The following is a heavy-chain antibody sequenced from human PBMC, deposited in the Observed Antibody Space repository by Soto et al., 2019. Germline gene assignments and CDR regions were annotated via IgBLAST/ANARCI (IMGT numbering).Heavy chain of an antibody. Sequence: KASETLSLTCIVSGVSVRSYTWSWVRQPANKGLEWIGRVFSSVSATYNPSLKSRVSISMDTPENRICLKLDSVTAADAGVYFCARDGMTTGDTWGPGTLVTVSS. CDR2: VFSSVSA. D-gene: IGHD2-21*02. CDR3: ARDGMTTGDT. J-gene: IGHJ4*02. V-gene: IGHV4-4*07. CDR1: GVSVRSYT.